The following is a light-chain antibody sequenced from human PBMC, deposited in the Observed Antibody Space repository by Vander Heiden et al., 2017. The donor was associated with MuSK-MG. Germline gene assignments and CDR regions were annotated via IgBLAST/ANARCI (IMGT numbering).Light chain of an antibody. V-gene: IGLV1-40*01. Sequence: QSVLTQPPSVSGAPGQRVTISCSESGSNVGANYNIHWYQQLPGAAPKLLIFGDHNRPSGVPDRFSGSRSGSSASLVITGLQAEDEAGYYCQAFDISLNAYVFGTGTKVTV. CDR2: GDH. CDR1: GSNVGANYN. J-gene: IGLJ1*01. CDR3: QAFDISLNAYV.